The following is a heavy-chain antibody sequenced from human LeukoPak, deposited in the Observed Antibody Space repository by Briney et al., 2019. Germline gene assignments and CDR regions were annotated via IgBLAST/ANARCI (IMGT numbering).Heavy chain of an antibody. V-gene: IGHV3-9*01. J-gene: IGHJ6*02. CDR3: AKDFRLYYYYGMDV. Sequence: GGSLRLSCAASGFTFDDYATHWVRQAPGKGLEWVSGISWNSGSIGYADSVKGRFTISRDNAKNSLYLQMNSLRAEDTALYYCAKDFRLYYYYGMDVWGQGTTVTVCS. CDR1: GFTFDDYA. CDR2: ISWNSGSI. D-gene: IGHD3-22*01.